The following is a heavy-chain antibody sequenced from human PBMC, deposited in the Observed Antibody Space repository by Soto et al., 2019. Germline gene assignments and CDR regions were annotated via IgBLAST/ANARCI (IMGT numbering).Heavy chain of an antibody. Sequence: GGSLRLSCAASGFTFSSYSMNWVRQAPGKGLEWVSSISSSSSYIYYADSVKGRFTISRDNAKNSLYLPMNSLGAQETAVYYCARRPSRDTAMVTVYYYGMDVWGQGTTVTVSS. CDR2: ISSSSSYI. J-gene: IGHJ6*02. CDR1: GFTFSSYS. V-gene: IGHV3-21*01. CDR3: ARRPSRDTAMVTVYYYGMDV. D-gene: IGHD5-18*01.